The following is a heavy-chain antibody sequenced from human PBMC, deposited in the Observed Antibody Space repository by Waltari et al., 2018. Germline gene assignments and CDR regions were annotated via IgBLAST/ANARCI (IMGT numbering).Heavy chain of an antibody. D-gene: IGHD2-15*01. J-gene: IGHJ5*02. CDR2: MNPNSGNT. Sequence: QVQLVQSGAEVKKPGASVKVSCKASGYTFTSYDINWVRQATGQGLEWMGWMNPNSGNTGYAQKFQGRVTINRNTSRSTAYMELSSLRSEDTAVYYCARGDWAVVAAETYNWFDPWGQGTLVTVSS. CDR3: ARGDWAVVAAETYNWFDP. V-gene: IGHV1-8*03. CDR1: GYTFTSYD.